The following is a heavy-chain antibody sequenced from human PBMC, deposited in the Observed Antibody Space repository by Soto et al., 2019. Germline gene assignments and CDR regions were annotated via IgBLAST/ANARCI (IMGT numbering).Heavy chain of an antibody. CDR1: GGSFSGYY. D-gene: IGHD3-3*01. CDR3: ARGVLTYYDFWSGYYINWFDP. J-gene: IGHJ5*02. CDR2: INHSGST. Sequence: SETLSLTCAVYGGSFSGYYWSWIRQPPGKGLEWIGEINHSGSTNYNPSLKSRVTISVDTSKNQFSLKLSSVTAADTAVYYCARGVLTYYDFWSGYYINWFDPWGQGTLVTVSS. V-gene: IGHV4-34*01.